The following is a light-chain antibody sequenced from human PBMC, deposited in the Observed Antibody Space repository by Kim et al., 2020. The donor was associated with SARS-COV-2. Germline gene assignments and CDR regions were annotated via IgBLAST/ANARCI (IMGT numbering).Light chain of an antibody. V-gene: IGKV3-11*01. CDR3: QQRSNWPLT. CDR1: QSVSNS. Sequence: EIVLTQSPATLSLSLGERATLSCRASQSVSNSLAWYQHKPGQSPRLLMYDASNRATGIPARFSGSGSGTDFTLTISSLEPEDFAVYYCQQRSNWPLTFGGGTKLEI. CDR2: DAS. J-gene: IGKJ4*01.